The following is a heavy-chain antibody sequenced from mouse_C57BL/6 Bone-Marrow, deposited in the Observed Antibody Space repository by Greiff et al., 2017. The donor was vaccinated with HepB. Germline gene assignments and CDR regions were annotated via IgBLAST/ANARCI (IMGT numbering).Heavy chain of an antibody. CDR1: GFTFSDYG. V-gene: IGHV5-17*01. Sequence: DVKLVESGGGLVKPGGSLKLSCAASGFTFSDYGMHWVRQAPEKGLEWVAYISSGSSTIYYADTVKGRFTISRDNAKNTLFLQMTSLRSEDTAMYYCARPIYDYDAWFAYWGQGTLVTVSA. CDR3: ARPIYDYDAWFAY. CDR2: ISSGSSTI. J-gene: IGHJ3*01. D-gene: IGHD2-4*01.